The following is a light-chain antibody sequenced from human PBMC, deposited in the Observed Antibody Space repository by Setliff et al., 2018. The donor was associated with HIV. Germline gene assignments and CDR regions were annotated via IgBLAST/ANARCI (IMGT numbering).Light chain of an antibody. Sequence: QSALAQPPSVSGSPGQSVTISCTGTSSDVGYYNRVSWYQQPPGTVPRLMIYEVNNRPSGVPDRFSGSKSGNTASLTVSGLQAEDEADYYCTSYTSSNIYVFGTGTKVTVL. CDR1: SSDVGYYNR. CDR3: TSYTSSNIYV. J-gene: IGLJ1*01. CDR2: EVN. V-gene: IGLV2-18*02.